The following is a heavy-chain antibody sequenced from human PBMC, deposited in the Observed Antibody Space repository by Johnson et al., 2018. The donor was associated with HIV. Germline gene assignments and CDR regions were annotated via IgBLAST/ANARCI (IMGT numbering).Heavy chain of an antibody. V-gene: IGHV3-11*04. CDR1: GFTFSDYY. CDR2: ISSSGSSI. Sequence: QMLLVESGGGLVKPGGSLRLSCAVSGFTFSDYYMSWIRQAPGKGLEWVSYISSSGSSIYYADSVKGRFTISRDNAKNSLYLQMNSLRAEDTAVYYCASVRRSSSWYDLLAFDIWGQGTMVTVSS. D-gene: IGHD6-13*01. J-gene: IGHJ3*02. CDR3: ASVRRSSSWYDLLAFDI.